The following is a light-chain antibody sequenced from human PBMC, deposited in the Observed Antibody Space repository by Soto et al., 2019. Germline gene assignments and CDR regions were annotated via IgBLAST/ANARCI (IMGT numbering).Light chain of an antibody. J-gene: IGKJ4*01. CDR3: QQYNSYSPT. V-gene: IGKV1-5*03. CDR2: KAS. CDR1: QSISSW. Sequence: DIQMTQSPSTLSASVGDRVTITCRASQSISSWLAWYQQKPGKAPKLLIYKASSLESGVTSRFSGSESGTEFTLTISSLQPDDFATYYCQQYNSYSPTFGGGTKVEIK.